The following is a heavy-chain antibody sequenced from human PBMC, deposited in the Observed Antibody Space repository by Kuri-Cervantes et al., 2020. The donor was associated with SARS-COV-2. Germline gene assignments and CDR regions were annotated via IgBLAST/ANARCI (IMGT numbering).Heavy chain of an antibody. Sequence: GESLKISCAASGFTFSSYAMHWVRQAPGKGLEWVAVISYDGSNKYYADSVKGRFTISRDNSKNSLYLQMNSLRTEDTALYYCAKESSGSYLHYWGQETLVTVPS. D-gene: IGHD1-26*01. CDR1: GFTFSSYA. V-gene: IGHV3-30*01. CDR3: AKESSGSYLHY. J-gene: IGHJ4*02. CDR2: ISYDGSNK.